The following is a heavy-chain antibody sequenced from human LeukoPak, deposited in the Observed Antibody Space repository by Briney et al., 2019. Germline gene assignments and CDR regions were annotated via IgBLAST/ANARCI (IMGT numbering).Heavy chain of an antibody. D-gene: IGHD5-24*01. Sequence: RSGGSLRLSCAASGFTFDDYGMSWVRQAPGKGLEWVSGINWNGGSTGYADSVKVRFTISRDNAKNSLYLQMNSLRAEDTALYYCARDRRLQEYYYYYYMDVWGKGTTVTVSS. CDR2: INWNGGST. J-gene: IGHJ6*03. V-gene: IGHV3-20*04. CDR3: ARDRRLQEYYYYYYMDV. CDR1: GFTFDDYG.